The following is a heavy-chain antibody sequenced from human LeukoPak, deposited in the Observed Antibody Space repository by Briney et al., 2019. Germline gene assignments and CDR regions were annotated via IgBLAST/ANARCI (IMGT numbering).Heavy chain of an antibody. J-gene: IGHJ3*02. CDR2: INHGGST. V-gene: IGHV4-34*01. CDR1: GGSFSGDY. Sequence: SETLSLTCGVYGGSFSGDYWNWIRQPPGQGLEWIAEINHGGSTNCNPSLKSRVTISVDTSKNHLSLKLTSVTAADTAVYYCARSSGRYGGEAFDIWGQGTMVTVPS. D-gene: IGHD1-26*01. CDR3: ARSSGRYGGEAFDI.